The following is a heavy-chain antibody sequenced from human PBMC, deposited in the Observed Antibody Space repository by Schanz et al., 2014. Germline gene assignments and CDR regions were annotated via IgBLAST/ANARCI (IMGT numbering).Heavy chain of an antibody. CDR3: ARDGVDAAAGGNY. CDR2: INLSGGST. CDR1: GYTFTSYS. D-gene: IGHD6-13*01. Sequence: QVQLVQSGAEVKKPGASVKVSCKASGYTFTSYSMHWVRQAPGQGLEWMGIINLSGGSTNNAQKFQGRLAMTRDTSPSTVYMELSSLRSEDTAVYYCARDGVDAAAGGNYWGQGTLVTVSS. V-gene: IGHV1-46*03. J-gene: IGHJ4*02.